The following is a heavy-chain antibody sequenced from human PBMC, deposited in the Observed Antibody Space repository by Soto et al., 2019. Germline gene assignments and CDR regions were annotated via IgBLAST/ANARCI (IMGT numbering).Heavy chain of an antibody. CDR3: ARVMYRSRYLLGYFDY. J-gene: IGHJ4*02. V-gene: IGHV3-21*01. D-gene: IGHD6-13*01. CDR2: ISSSSSYI. Sequence: GGSLRLSCAASGFTFSSYSMNWVRQAPGKGLEWVSSISSSSSYIYYADSVKGRFTISRGNAKNSLYLQMNSLRAEDTAVYYCARVMYRSRYLLGYFDYWGQGTLVTV. CDR1: GFTFSSYS.